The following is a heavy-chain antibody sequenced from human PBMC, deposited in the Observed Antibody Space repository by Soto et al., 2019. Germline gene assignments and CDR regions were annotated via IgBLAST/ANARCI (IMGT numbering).Heavy chain of an antibody. J-gene: IGHJ4*01. Sequence: PSETLSLTCAVSGGSIRSSNWWTWVRQPPGKGLEWIWEIYHTENTHYNPSLKSRVTISLDKSKSQFFLHLKSVTAADTAVYYCASVGPRGATPLDYWGHGTLVTVSS. CDR3: ASVGPRGATPLDY. CDR1: GGSIRSSNW. D-gene: IGHD1-26*01. CDR2: IYHTENT. V-gene: IGHV4-4*02.